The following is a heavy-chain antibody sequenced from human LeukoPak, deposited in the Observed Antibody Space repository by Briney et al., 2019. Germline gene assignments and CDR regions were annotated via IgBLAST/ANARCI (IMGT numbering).Heavy chain of an antibody. CDR3: ARGYYMDV. CDR2: IYYSGTT. Sequence: SETLSLTCTVPGGSISSYYWSWIRQPPGKGLEWIGHIYYSGTTNYNPSLKSRVIISVDTSKNQLSLRLSSVTAADTAAYYCARGYYMDVWGKGTTVTVSS. CDR1: GGSISSYY. V-gene: IGHV4-59*01. J-gene: IGHJ6*03.